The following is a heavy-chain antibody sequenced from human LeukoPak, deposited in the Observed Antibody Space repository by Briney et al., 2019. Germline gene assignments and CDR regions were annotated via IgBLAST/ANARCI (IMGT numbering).Heavy chain of an antibody. CDR2: FDPEDGET. Sequence: ASVKVSCKVSGYTLTELSMHWVRQAPGEGLEWMGGFDPEDGETIYAQKFQGRVTMTEDTSTDTAYMELSSLRSEDTAVYYCAVPGYCSSTSCRYYFDYWGQGTLVTVSS. D-gene: IGHD2-2*01. CDR3: AVPGYCSSTSCRYYFDY. V-gene: IGHV1-24*01. J-gene: IGHJ4*02. CDR1: GYTLTELS.